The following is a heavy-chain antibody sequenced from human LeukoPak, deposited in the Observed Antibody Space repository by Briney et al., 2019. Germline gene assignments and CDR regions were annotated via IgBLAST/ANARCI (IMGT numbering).Heavy chain of an antibody. D-gene: IGHD2-8*01. J-gene: IGHJ6*03. CDR2: IYYSGST. Sequence: PSETLSLTCTVSGGSISDYYWSWIRQPPGKGLEWIGYIYYSGSTNYNPSLKSRVTISVDTSKNQFSLKPSSVTAADTAVYYCAGLYVYNYYYYYMDVWGKGTTVTISS. CDR3: AGLYVYNYYYYYMDV. V-gene: IGHV4-59*01. CDR1: GGSISDYY.